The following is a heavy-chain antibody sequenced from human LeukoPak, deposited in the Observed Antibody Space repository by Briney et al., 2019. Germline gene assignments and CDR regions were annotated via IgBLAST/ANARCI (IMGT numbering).Heavy chain of an antibody. J-gene: IGHJ4*02. CDR3: AKVAGYSSSWPPWYFAY. CDR2: ISGSCCST. V-gene: IGHV3-23*01. D-gene: IGHD6-13*01. CDR1: GYTLSSYA. Sequence: GGSLTLPCSASGYTLSSYAKIGVRHATGKALEWFSAISGSCCSTYYADSVKGRHTIHRDSSKNTLSVQVNTQRAEDAAIYYCAKVAGYSSSWPPWYFAYWGQGTLVTVSS.